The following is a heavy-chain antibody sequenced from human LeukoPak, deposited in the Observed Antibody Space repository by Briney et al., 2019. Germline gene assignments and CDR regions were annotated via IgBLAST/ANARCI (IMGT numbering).Heavy chain of an antibody. CDR3: ARDQENSSGWSDY. V-gene: IGHV3-33*01. D-gene: IGHD6-19*01. J-gene: IGHJ4*02. CDR1: GFTFSSYG. CDR2: IWYDGSNK. Sequence: GRSLRLSCAASGFTFSSYGMHWVRQAPGKGLEWVAVIWYDGSNKYYADSVKGRFTISRDNSKNTLYLQMNSLRAEDTAVYYCARDQENSSGWSDYWGQGTLVTVSS.